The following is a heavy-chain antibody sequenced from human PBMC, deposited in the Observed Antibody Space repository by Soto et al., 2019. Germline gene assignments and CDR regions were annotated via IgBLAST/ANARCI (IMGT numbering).Heavy chain of an antibody. J-gene: IGHJ3*02. V-gene: IGHV4-59*11. Sequence: PSETLSLTCTVSGGSISSHYWSWIRQPPGKGLEWIGYIYYSGITNYNPSLKSRVTISVDTSKNQFFLKLSSVTAADTALYFCARDRRGWFGEPDAFDMWGLGTMVTVPS. CDR2: IYYSGIT. CDR1: GGSISSHY. CDR3: ARDRRGWFGEPDAFDM. D-gene: IGHD3-10*01.